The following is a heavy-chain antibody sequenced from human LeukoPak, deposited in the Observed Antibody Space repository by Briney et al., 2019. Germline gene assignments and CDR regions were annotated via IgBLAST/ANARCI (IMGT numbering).Heavy chain of an antibody. D-gene: IGHD3-22*01. CDR1: GGTFSSYA. CDR2: IIPIFGTA. Sequence: SVKVSCKASGGTFSSYAISWVRQAPGQGLEWMGGIIPIFGTANYAQKFQGRVTITADESTSTAYMELSSLRSEDTAVYYCARSDYYDSSGYYWGGYFDYWGQGTLVTVSS. J-gene: IGHJ4*02. CDR3: ARSDYYDSSGYYWGGYFDY. V-gene: IGHV1-69*13.